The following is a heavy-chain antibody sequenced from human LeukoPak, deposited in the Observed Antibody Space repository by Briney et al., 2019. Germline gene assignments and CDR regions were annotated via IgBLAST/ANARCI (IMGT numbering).Heavy chain of an antibody. D-gene: IGHD3-22*01. CDR1: GFTFSNYG. V-gene: IGHV3-23*01. CDR3: AKGYYYDSSGYFTAEYFQH. J-gene: IGHJ1*01. Sequence: PGGSLRLSCAASGFTFSNYGMSWVRQAPGKGLEWVSGISGSGGGTYYADSVKGRFTISRDNSKNTLYLQMNSLRAEDTAVYYCAKGYYYDSSGYFTAEYFQHWGQGTLVTVSS. CDR2: ISGSGGGT.